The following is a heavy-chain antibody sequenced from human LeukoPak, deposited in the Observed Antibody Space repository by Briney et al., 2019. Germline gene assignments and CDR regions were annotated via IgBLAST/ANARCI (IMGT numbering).Heavy chain of an antibody. Sequence: ASVKVSCKASGGTFISYAISWVRQAPGQGLEWMGGIIPIFGTANYAQKFQGRVTITADESTSTAYMELSSLRSEDTAVYYCARDGRLWFGELHYYGMDVWGQGTTVTVSS. V-gene: IGHV1-69*13. CDR1: GGTFISYA. CDR3: ARDGRLWFGELHYYGMDV. D-gene: IGHD3-10*01. CDR2: IIPIFGTA. J-gene: IGHJ6*02.